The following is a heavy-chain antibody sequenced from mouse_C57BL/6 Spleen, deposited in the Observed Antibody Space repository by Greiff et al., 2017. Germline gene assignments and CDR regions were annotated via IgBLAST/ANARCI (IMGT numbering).Heavy chain of an antibody. CDR3: AIITTVVDWYFDV. D-gene: IGHD1-1*01. CDR2: IYPRDGST. V-gene: IGHV1-78*01. Sequence: VQLQQSDAELVKPGASVKISCKVSGYTFTDYTIHWMKQRPEQGLEWIGYIYPRDGSTKYNEKFKGKATLTADKSSSTAYMQLNSLTSEDSAVYFCAIITTVVDWYFDVWGTGTTVTVSS. J-gene: IGHJ1*03. CDR1: GYTFTDYT.